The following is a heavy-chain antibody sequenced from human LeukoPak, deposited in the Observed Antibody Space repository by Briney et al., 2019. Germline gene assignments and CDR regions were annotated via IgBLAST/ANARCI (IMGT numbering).Heavy chain of an antibody. CDR2: INPDSGGT. J-gene: IGHJ6*03. CDR1: GYTFTGYF. Sequence: ASVKVSCKASGYTFTGYFMHWVRQAPGQGLEWMGWINPDSGGTNYAQKFQDRVTMTRDTSISTAYMELSRLRSDDTAVYYCARGGLQTWYYYMDVWGKGTTVTVSS. CDR3: ARGGLQTWYYYMDV. V-gene: IGHV1-2*02.